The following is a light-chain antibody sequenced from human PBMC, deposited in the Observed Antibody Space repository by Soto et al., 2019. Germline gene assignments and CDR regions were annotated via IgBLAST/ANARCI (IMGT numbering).Light chain of an antibody. CDR1: QSVSSS. CDR2: DAS. Sequence: EIVLTQSPVTLSLSPGERATLSCRASQSVSSSLIWYQQKPGQAPRLLIYDASNRATGIPARFSGGGSGTDFILTISSLEPEDFAVYYCQQRSTWPRTFGGGNKVEIK. J-gene: IGKJ4*01. V-gene: IGKV3-11*01. CDR3: QQRSTWPRT.